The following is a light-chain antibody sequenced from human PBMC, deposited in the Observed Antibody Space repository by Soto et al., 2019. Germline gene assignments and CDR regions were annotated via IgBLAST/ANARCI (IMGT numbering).Light chain of an antibody. CDR3: SSYTGSSTLV. V-gene: IGLV2-14*01. CDR1: TSDVGNYNY. CDR2: EVT. J-gene: IGLJ3*02. Sequence: QSALTQPASVSGSPGQSITISCTGTTSDVGNYNYVSWFQQHPGKPPKLMIYEVTNRPSGVSNRFSGSKSGNTASLTISGLQADDEADYYCSSYTGSSTLVFGGGTKVTVL.